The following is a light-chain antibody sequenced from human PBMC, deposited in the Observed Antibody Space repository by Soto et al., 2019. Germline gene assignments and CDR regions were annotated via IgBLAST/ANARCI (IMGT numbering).Light chain of an antibody. CDR3: SSYTSTNTVI. CDR2: DVR. J-gene: IGLJ2*01. V-gene: IGLV2-14*03. CDR1: SCDVGGYNF. Sequence: QSALTQPASVSGSPGQSITISCTGTSCDVGGYNFVSWYQQHPAKATKFIIYDVRSRSSGVSSRFSGSRSGTTASLTISGLQADDDADYYCSSYTSTNTVIFGGGTKLTVL.